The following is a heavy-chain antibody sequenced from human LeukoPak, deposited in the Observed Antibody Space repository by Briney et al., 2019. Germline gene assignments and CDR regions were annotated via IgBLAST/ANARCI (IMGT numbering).Heavy chain of an antibody. J-gene: IGHJ4*02. V-gene: IGHV4-39*01. D-gene: IGHD3-3*01. CDR1: GGSISSSSYY. CDR3: ARQYEGEVLTYFDY. CDR2: IYYSGST. Sequence: SETLSLPCTVSGGSISSSSYYWGRIRQPPGKGLERIGSIYYSGSTYYNPSLKSRVTISVDTSKNQFSLKLSSVTAADTAVYYCARQYEGEVLTYFDYWGQGTLVTVSS.